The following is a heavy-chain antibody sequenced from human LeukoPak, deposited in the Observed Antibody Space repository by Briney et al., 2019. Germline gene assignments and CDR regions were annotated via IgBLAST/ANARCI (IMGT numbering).Heavy chain of an antibody. CDR1: GGSFSGYY. J-gene: IGHJ5*02. CDR3: ARELRGLKSYYDSTYNWFDP. D-gene: IGHD3-22*01. CDR2: INHSGST. Sequence: PSETLSLTCAVYGGSFSGYYWSWIRQPPGKGLEWIGEINHSGSTNYNPSLKSRVTISVDTSKNQFSLQLNSVTPEDTAVYYCARELRGLKSYYDSTYNWFDPWGQGTLVTVSS. V-gene: IGHV4-34*01.